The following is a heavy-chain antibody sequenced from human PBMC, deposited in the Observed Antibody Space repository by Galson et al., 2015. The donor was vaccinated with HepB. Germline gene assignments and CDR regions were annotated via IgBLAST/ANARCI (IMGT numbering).Heavy chain of an antibody. D-gene: IGHD3-9*01. CDR2: ISAGSTNT. CDR1: GFTFSTYA. V-gene: IGHV3-23*01. J-gene: IGHJ4*02. Sequence: SLRLSCAVSGFTFSTYAMTWVRQAPGKGLEWVSSISAGSTNTYYADSVKGRFTISRDNSKNTLYLQMSNLRAGDTAIYYCAKLLIAGGEFDYWGQGTLVTVSS. CDR3: AKLLIAGGEFDY.